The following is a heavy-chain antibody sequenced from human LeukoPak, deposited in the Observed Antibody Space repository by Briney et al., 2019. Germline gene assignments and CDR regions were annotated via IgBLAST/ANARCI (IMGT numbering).Heavy chain of an antibody. CDR3: ATYRTGDRYAFTV. CDR2: VYASGTT. J-gene: IGHJ3*01. Sequence: KPSETLSLTCAVSGSSVTSSSYYWGWIRQPPGKGLEYIGTVYASGTTYDNPSLKSRLTISVDTSRNHFSLRLASVTASDTAVYYCATYRTGDRYAFTVWGQGTMVTVSS. V-gene: IGHV4-39*02. D-gene: IGHD1-1*01. CDR1: GSSVTSSSYY.